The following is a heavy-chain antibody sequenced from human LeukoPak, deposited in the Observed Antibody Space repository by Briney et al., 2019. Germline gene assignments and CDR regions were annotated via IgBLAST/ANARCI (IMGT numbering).Heavy chain of an antibody. D-gene: IGHD3-22*01. V-gene: IGHV4-34*01. CDR1: GGSFSGYY. Sequence: ASETLSLTCAVYGGSFSGYYWSWIRQPPGKGLEWIGEINHSGSTNYNPSLKSRVTISVDTSKNQFSLKLSSVTAADTAVYYCARDSTSSASYYDYWGQGTLVTVSS. CDR2: INHSGST. CDR3: ARDSTSSASYYDY. J-gene: IGHJ4*02.